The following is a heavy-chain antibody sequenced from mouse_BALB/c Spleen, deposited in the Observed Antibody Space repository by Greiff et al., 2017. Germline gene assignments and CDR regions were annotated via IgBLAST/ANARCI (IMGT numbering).Heavy chain of an antibody. CDR2: ISSGGSYT. CDR3: ERQRYGYGRLYYAMDY. CDR1: GFTFSSYA. V-gene: IGHV5-9-3*01. D-gene: IGHD2-2*01. J-gene: IGHJ4*01. Sequence: EVQVVESGGGLVKPGGSLKLSCAASGFTFSSYAMSWVRQTPEKRLEWVATISSGGSYTYYPDSVKGRFTISRDNAKNTLYLQMSSMRSEDTAMYYYERQRYGYGRLYYAMDYWGQGTSVTVSS.